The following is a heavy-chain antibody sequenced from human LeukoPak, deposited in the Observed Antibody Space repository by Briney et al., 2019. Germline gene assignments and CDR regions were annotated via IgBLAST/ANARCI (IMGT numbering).Heavy chain of an antibody. Sequence: PSETLSLTCTVSGGSISSYYWSWIRQPPGKGLEWIGYIYYSGSTNYNPSLKSRVTISVDTSKNQFSLKLSSVTAADTAVYYCARHIPTTGTVFDLWGQGTMVIVSS. CDR1: GGSISSYY. CDR2: IYYSGST. J-gene: IGHJ3*01. V-gene: IGHV4-59*01. CDR3: ARHIPTTGTVFDL. D-gene: IGHD1-7*01.